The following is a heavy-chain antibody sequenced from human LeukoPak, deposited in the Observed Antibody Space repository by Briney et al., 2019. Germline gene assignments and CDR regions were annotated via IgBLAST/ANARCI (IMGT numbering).Heavy chain of an antibody. CDR2: IYYSGST. CDR3: ARDAVSDMGMWYFDL. D-gene: IGHD2-15*01. V-gene: IGHV4-31*03. CDR1: GGSISSGAYY. J-gene: IGHJ2*01. Sequence: SETLSLTCTVSGGSISSGAYYWRWIRQHPGKGLEWIGYIYYSGSTYYNPSLKSRVTISVDTSKNQFSLKLSSVTAADTAVYYCARDAVSDMGMWYFDLWGRGTLVTVSS.